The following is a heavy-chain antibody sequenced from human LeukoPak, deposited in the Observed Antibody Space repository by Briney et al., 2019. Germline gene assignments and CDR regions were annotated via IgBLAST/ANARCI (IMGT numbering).Heavy chain of an antibody. V-gene: IGHV3-23*01. CDR1: GFSLRAYD. D-gene: IGHD3-10*01. CDR2: INGGGDIM. CDR3: AMRDRGYGLDI. Sequence: GGSLRLXCAASGFSLRAYDLIWVRQAPGKELDWVSIINGGGDIMMYEDSVKGRFTISRDNSKNTFYLQMNSLRVEDTAVYYCAMRDRGYGLDIWGQGTMVTVSS. J-gene: IGHJ3*02.